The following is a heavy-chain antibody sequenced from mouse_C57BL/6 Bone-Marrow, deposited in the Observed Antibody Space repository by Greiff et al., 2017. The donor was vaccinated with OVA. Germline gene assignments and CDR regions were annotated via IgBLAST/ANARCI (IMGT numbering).Heavy chain of an antibody. CDR3: ARMFITTVVATRGFAY. V-gene: IGHV2-2*01. D-gene: IGHD1-1*01. J-gene: IGHJ3*01. CDR1: GFSLTSYG. Sequence: VQRVESGPGLVQPSQSLSITCTVSGFSLTSYGVHWVRQSPGKGLEWLGVIWSGGSTDYNAAFISRLSISKDNSKSQVFFKMNSLQADDTAIYYCARMFITTVVATRGFAYWGQGTLVTVSA. CDR2: IWSGGST.